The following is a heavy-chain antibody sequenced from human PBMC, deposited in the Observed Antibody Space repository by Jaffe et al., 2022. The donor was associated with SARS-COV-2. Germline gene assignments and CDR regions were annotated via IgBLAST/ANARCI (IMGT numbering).Heavy chain of an antibody. CDR3: VRGPRKIRYLDWPLDY. Sequence: QVQLVQSESEVKPPGSSVKVSCKVSGGTFSSDAFSWVRQAPGQGLEWMGRIIPVVDVVNYAQKFQARVTITADKSSDTVFMEVTGMKSEDTGVYYCVRGPRKIRYLDWPLDYWGQGTLVTVSS. V-gene: IGHV1-69*04. CDR1: GGTFSSDA. J-gene: IGHJ1*01. CDR2: IIPVVDVV. D-gene: IGHD3-9*01.